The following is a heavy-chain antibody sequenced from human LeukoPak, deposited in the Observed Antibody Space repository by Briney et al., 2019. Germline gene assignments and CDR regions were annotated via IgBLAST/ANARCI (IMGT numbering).Heavy chain of an antibody. CDR3: TRAALNDYAAN. CDR2: IYVGGST. V-gene: IGHV3-53*01. J-gene: IGHJ4*02. Sequence: GGSLRLSCAASGFTVSNSYMSWVRQAPGKGLEWVSMIYVGGSTFYAGSVKGRFTISRDNYKNTLYLQMDSLRAEDTAIYYCTRAALNDYAANWGQGSLVTVSS. D-gene: IGHD4-17*01. CDR1: GFTVSNSY.